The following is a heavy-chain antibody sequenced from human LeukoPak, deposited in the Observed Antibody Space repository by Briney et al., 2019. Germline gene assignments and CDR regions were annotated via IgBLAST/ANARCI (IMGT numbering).Heavy chain of an antibody. CDR1: GYSISSGYY. D-gene: IGHD4-17*01. CDR2: INHSGST. J-gene: IGHJ4*02. V-gene: IGHV4-38-2*02. CDR3: ARGFYGDYYFDY. Sequence: QPSETLSLTCTVSGYSISSGYYWGWIRQPPGKGLEWIGEINHSGSTNYNPSLKSRVTISVDTSKNQFSLKLSSVTAADTAVYYCARGFYGDYYFDYWGQGTLVTVSS.